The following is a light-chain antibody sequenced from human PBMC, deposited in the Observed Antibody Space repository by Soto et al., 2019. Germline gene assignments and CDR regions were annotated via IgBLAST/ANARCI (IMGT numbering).Light chain of an antibody. CDR3: QQRSNWPGGPYT. CDR1: QSVSSY. V-gene: IGKV3-11*01. J-gene: IGKJ2*01. Sequence: EIVLTQSPATLSLSPGERATLSCRASQSVSSYLAWYQQKPGQAPRLLIYDASNRATGIPARFSGSGSGTDFTLTISSLEPEDFAVYYCQQRSNWPGGPYTFGQGTKLEIK. CDR2: DAS.